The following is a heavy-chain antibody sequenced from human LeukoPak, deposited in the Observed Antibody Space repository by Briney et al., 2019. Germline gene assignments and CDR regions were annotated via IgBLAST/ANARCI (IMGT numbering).Heavy chain of an antibody. CDR1: GGSTSSSNYY. CDR3: ARLGAGPTYYDFWSGYSSFYFDY. CDR2: THYSGNT. J-gene: IGHJ4*02. V-gene: IGHV4-39*01. Sequence: PSETLSLTCTVSGGSTSSSNYYWGWIRQPPGKGLEWIGGTHYSGNTYYNPSLKSRVTISIDTSKNQFSLKLSSVTAADTAVYYCARLGAGPTYYDFWSGYSSFYFDYWGQGTLVTVSS. D-gene: IGHD3-3*01.